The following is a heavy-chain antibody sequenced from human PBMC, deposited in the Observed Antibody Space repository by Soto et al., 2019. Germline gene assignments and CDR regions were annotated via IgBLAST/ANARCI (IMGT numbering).Heavy chain of an antibody. J-gene: IGHJ4*02. CDR2: ISSTGTT. CDR3: ARGPYGSSLGVFDY. Sequence: VQLVESGGGLVQPAGSLRLSCAASGFIFSTHTMNWVRQAPGKGLEWLSYISSTGTTYYADSVQGRFTISRDNAQNSLFLQMNSLRGEDTAVYYCARGPYGSSLGVFDYWGQGTLVTVSS. CDR1: GFIFSTHT. D-gene: IGHD6-6*01. V-gene: IGHV3-48*01.